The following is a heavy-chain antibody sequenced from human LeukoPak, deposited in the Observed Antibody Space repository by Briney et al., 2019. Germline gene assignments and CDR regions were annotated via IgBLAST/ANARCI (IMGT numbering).Heavy chain of an antibody. CDR3: AKDPNGDYVGAFDFQR. V-gene: IGHV3-23*01. Sequence: PGGPLRLSCAGSGFTFSNYATMWVRQAPGKGLELVSTISGSGRNTYYADSVKGRFTISRDNSKSTVYLQMNSLRSEDTAVYYCAKDPNGDYVGAFDFQRWGQGTQVTVSS. D-gene: IGHD4-17*01. CDR2: ISGSGRNT. J-gene: IGHJ1*01. CDR1: GFTFSNYA.